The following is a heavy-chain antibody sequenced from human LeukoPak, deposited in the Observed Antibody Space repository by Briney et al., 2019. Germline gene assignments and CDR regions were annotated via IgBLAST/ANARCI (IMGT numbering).Heavy chain of an antibody. D-gene: IGHD2-15*01. Sequence: GQSLRLSCAASGFTFSSYAMSWVRQAPGKGLEWVSASTYYADSVKGRFTISRDNSKNTLYLQMNSLRAEDTAVYYCANQRGRYCSGGSCNKDYWGQGTLVTVSS. CDR1: GFTFSSYA. J-gene: IGHJ4*02. V-gene: IGHV3-23*01. CDR3: ANQRGRYCSGGSCNKDY. CDR2: ST.